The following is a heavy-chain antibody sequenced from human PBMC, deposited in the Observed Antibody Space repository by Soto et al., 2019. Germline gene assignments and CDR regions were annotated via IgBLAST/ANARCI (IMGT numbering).Heavy chain of an antibody. CDR2: INPGNGDT. J-gene: IGHJ6*02. D-gene: IGHD2-2*01. CDR3: ARTGCSSTICYKYYDYGMDV. V-gene: IGHV1-3*01. Sequence: ASVKISCKTSGYSFTKYGLHWVRQAPGQKLEWMGWINPGNGDTKYSQKFQGRITITRDTSATTAYMELSRLRSEDSAVFYCARTGCSSTICYKYYDYGMDVWGQGTTFTVSS. CDR1: GYSFTKYG.